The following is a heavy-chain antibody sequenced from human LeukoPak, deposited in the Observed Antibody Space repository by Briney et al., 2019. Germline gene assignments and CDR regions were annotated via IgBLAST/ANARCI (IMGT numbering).Heavy chain of an antibody. CDR2: IIPIFGTA. D-gene: IGHD4-17*01. Sequence: ASVKVSCKASGCTFSSYAISWVRQAPGKGLEWMGRIIPIFGTANYAQKFQGRVTITADKSTSTAYMVLSSLRSEDTAVYYCARGYGDHPDYWGQGTLVTVAS. J-gene: IGHJ4*02. V-gene: IGHV1-69*06. CDR1: GCTFSSYA. CDR3: ARGYGDHPDY.